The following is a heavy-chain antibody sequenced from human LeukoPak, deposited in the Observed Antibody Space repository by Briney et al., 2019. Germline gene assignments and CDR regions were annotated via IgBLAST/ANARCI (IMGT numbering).Heavy chain of an antibody. V-gene: IGHV3-7*01. Sequence: HPGGSLRLSCAASGFTLSSYWVSWVRQAPGKGLEWVANIKQDGSEKYYVDSVKGRFTISRDNAKNPLYLQMDSLRAEDTAVYYCARDSFSPGDYWGQGTLVTVSS. CDR1: GFTLSSYW. D-gene: IGHD1-14*01. CDR2: IKQDGSEK. CDR3: ARDSFSPGDY. J-gene: IGHJ4*02.